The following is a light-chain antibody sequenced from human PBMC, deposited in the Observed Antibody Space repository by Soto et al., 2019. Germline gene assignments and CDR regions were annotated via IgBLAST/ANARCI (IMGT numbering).Light chain of an antibody. Sequence: EIVMTQSPATLSVSPGERVALSCRASQSLNTNLAWYQQKPGQAPRLLIYRASTRATGVPARFSGSGSGTEFTLTISSLQSEDFASYYCLQDNSFPWTFGQGTKVDIK. V-gene: IGKV3-15*01. CDR2: RAS. J-gene: IGKJ1*01. CDR1: QSLNTN. CDR3: LQDNSFPWT.